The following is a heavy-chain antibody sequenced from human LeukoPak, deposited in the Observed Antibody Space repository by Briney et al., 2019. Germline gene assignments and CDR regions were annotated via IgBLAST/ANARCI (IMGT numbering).Heavy chain of an antibody. Sequence: PGGSLRLSCAASGFTFSSYAMHWVRQAPGKGLEWVAVISYDGSNKYYADSVKGRFTISRDNSKNTLYLQMNSLRAEDTVVYYCARDVNGYYSGPDYWGQGTLVTVSS. CDR2: ISYDGSNK. V-gene: IGHV3-30*04. J-gene: IGHJ4*02. CDR3: ARDVNGYYSGPDY. D-gene: IGHD3-22*01. CDR1: GFTFSSYA.